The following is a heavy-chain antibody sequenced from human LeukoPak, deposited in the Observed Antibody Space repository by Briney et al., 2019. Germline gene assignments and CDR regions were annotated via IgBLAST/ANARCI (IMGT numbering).Heavy chain of an antibody. J-gene: IGHJ6*03. CDR1: GGSFSGYY. D-gene: IGHD2-2*01. CDR3: ATAGYCSSTSCYWGYYYYYMDV. Sequence: PSETLSLTCAVYGGSFSGYYWSWIRQLPGKGLEWIGEINHSGSTNYNPSLKSRVTISVDTSKNQFSLKLSSVTAADTAVYYCATAGYCSSTSCYWGYYYYYMDVWGKGTTVTVSS. CDR2: INHSGST. V-gene: IGHV4-34*01.